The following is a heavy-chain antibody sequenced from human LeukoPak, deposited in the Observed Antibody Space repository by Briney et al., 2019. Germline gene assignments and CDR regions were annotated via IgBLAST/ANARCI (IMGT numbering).Heavy chain of an antibody. V-gene: IGHV4-59*01. CDR2: VYYSGST. D-gene: IGHD3-3*01. J-gene: IGHJ4*02. Sequence: SETLSLTCTVSGGSISTYYWSWIRQAPGKGLEWIGYVYYSGSTEYDPSLKSRVTISVDTSKNQFSLKMNSVTAADTAVYYCARGSDFWSSYSFDNWGQGTLVTVSS. CDR3: ARGSDFWSSYSFDN. CDR1: GGSISTYY.